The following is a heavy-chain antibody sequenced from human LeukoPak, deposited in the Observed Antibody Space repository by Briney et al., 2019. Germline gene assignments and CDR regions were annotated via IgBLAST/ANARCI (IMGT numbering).Heavy chain of an antibody. CDR2: INPNSGGT. V-gene: IGHV1-2*02. CDR3: ARGALDPETVTNYFEY. Sequence: ASVTVSCKSSGYTFSDHYVQWVRQAPGQGLEWLGWINPNSGGTSYARKFRGRVIMTRDMSLSTAYMELTRLTYDDTAVYYCARGALDPETVTNYFEYWAQGTLVTVSS. D-gene: IGHD4-17*01. J-gene: IGHJ4*02. CDR1: GYTFSDHY.